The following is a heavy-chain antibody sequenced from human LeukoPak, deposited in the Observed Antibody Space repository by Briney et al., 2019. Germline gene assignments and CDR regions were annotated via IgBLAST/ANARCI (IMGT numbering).Heavy chain of an antibody. CDR3: AGANHIAARYYYYMDV. V-gene: IGHV1-69*05. J-gene: IGHJ6*03. CDR1: GGTFSSYA. Sequence: SVKVSCKASGGTFSSYAISWVRQAPGQGLEWMGGIIPILGTANYAQKFQGRVTITTDESTSTAYMELSSLRSEDTAVYYCAGANHIAARYYYYMDVWGKGTTVTVSS. D-gene: IGHD6-13*01. CDR2: IIPILGTA.